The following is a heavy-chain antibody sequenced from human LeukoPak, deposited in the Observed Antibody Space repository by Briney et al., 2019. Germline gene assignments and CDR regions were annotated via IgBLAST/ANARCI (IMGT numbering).Heavy chain of an antibody. CDR1: GGSISSYY. CDR3: ARVDSSGYYIDH. D-gene: IGHD3-22*01. Sequence: SETLSLTCTVSGGSISSYYWTWIRQPAGKGLEWIGRIFSSGSTNYNPSLKSRVTMSVDTSKNQFSLKLSSVTAADTAVYYCARVDSSGYYIDHWGQGTLVTVSS. V-gene: IGHV4-4*07. J-gene: IGHJ4*02. CDR2: IFSSGST.